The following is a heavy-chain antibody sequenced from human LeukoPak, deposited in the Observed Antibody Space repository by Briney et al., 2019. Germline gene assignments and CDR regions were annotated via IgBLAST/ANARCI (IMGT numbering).Heavy chain of an antibody. Sequence: GGSLRLSCAASGFTFSSYEMNWVRQAPGKGLEWGSYISSSGSTIYYADSVKGRFTISRDNSKNSLYLQMNSLRTEDTALYYCAKGKNTGSYLSHVDYWGQGTLVTVSS. J-gene: IGHJ4*02. CDR3: AKGKNTGSYLSHVDY. CDR2: ISSSGSTI. CDR1: GFTFSSYE. D-gene: IGHD3-10*01. V-gene: IGHV3-48*03.